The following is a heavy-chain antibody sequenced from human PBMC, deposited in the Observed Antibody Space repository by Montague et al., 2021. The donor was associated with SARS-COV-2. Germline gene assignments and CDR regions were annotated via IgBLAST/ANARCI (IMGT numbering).Heavy chain of an antibody. CDR1: GLTVNANF. D-gene: IGHD4-17*01. CDR3: ASGLGYGDYGDY. CDR2: IYAGGGT. J-gene: IGHJ4*02. Sequence: SLRLSCAASGLTVNANFMTWVRQAPGKGLEWVSVIYAGGGTDYADSVKGRFTVSRDNSKNTLYLQMNSLRVDDTALYYRASGLGYGDYGDYWGQGTLVTVSS. V-gene: IGHV3-53*01.